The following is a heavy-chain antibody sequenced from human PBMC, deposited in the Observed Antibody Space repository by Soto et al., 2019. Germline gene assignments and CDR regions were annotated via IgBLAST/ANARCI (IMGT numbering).Heavy chain of an antibody. CDR1: GGSISDFY. D-gene: IGHD3-3*01. CDR3: ARGGGYDFRSSQAPPIDV. Sequence: SETLSLTCNVSGGSISDFYWSWIRQSPGKRLEWIGYLYYTGSTNYNPALKSRVTISLDTSKNQFSLKVRSVTAADTAVYYCARGGGYDFRSSQAPPIDVWGQGTTVTVSS. V-gene: IGHV4-59*01. CDR2: LYYTGST. J-gene: IGHJ6*02.